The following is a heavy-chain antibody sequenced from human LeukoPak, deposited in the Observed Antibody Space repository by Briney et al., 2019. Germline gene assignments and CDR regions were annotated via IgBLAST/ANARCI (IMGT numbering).Heavy chain of an antibody. J-gene: IGHJ4*02. CDR2: IGGDGGGT. CDR1: GFTFRTYT. V-gene: IGHV3-23*01. CDR3: AKGRGQWLVLDY. D-gene: IGHD6-19*01. Sequence: GGSLRLSCIASGFTFRTYTMAWVRQAQGGGLEWVSAIGGDGGGTFYADSVKGRFAISRDNSKNTLYLQMNSLRAEDTAVYYCAKGRGQWLVLDYWGQGTLVTVSS.